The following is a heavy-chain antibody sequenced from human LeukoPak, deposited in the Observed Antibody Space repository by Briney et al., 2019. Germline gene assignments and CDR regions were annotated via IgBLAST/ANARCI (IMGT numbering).Heavy chain of an antibody. Sequence: PGGSLRLSCAASGFTFSTYVMSWVRQAPGQGLEWVSTISGSGGNTYYADSVKGRLTISRDNSKNTLYLQMNSLRAEDTAVYYCAKDGYGGNSIGVGHADYWGLGTLVTVSS. CDR3: AKDGYGGNSIGVGHADY. J-gene: IGHJ4*02. D-gene: IGHD4-23*01. CDR2: ISGSGGNT. V-gene: IGHV3-23*01. CDR1: GFTFSTYV.